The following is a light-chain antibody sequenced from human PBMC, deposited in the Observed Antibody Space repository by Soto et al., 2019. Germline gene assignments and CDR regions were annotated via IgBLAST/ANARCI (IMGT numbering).Light chain of an antibody. Sequence: QSALTQPPSVSAAPGQTVTISCSGSSSYVSWYQQLPGTAPKLLIYDNNKRPSGIPDRFSGSKSGTSATLGITGLQTGDEADYYCGTWDSSLSAGWVFGGGTKVTVL. CDR1: SSY. CDR2: DNN. J-gene: IGLJ3*02. V-gene: IGLV1-51*01. CDR3: GTWDSSLSAGWV.